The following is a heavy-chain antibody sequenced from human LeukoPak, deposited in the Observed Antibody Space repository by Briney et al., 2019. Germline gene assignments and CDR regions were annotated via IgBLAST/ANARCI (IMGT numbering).Heavy chain of an antibody. CDR1: GGSIRSSNYY. J-gene: IGHJ4*02. Sequence: PSETLSLTCTVSGGSIRSSNYYWGWIRQPPGKGLEWIGSIYYSGTTHYNPSLKSRVTISVDTSKNQFSLKLSSVTAADTAVYYCARDNSGYPAYFDYWGQGTLVTVSS. D-gene: IGHD5-12*01. CDR3: ARDNSGYPAYFDY. CDR2: IYYSGTT. V-gene: IGHV4-39*07.